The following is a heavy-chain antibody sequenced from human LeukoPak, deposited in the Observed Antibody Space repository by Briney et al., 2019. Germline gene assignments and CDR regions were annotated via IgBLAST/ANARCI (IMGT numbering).Heavy chain of an antibody. D-gene: IGHD6-13*01. Sequence: SETLSLTCAVYGGSFSGYYWSWIRQPPGKGLEWIGEINHSGSTNYNPSLKSRVTISVATSKNQFSLKLSSVTAADTAVYYCARRRQQLVQRGCFDPWGQGTLVTVSS. J-gene: IGHJ5*02. CDR2: INHSGST. CDR1: GGSFSGYY. CDR3: ARRRQQLVQRGCFDP. V-gene: IGHV4-34*01.